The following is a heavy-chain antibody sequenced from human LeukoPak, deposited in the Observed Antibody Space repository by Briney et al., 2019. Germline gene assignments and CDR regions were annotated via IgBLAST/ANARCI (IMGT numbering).Heavy chain of an antibody. CDR2: TYYRSKWYN. J-gene: IGHJ4*02. D-gene: IGHD6-13*01. V-gene: IGHV6-1*01. CDR3: ARGPSTAAAGTFLDY. CDR1: GDSVSSNSAA. Sequence: SQTLSLTCAISGDSVSSNSAAWNWIRQSPSRGLEWLGSTYYRSKWYNDYAVSVKSRITSNPDTSKNQFSLQLNSVTPEDTAVYYCARGPSTAAAGTFLDYWGQGTLVTVSS.